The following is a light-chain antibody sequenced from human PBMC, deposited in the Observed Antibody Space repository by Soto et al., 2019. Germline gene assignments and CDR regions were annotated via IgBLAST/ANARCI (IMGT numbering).Light chain of an antibody. CDR3: QQYDSSLPYT. J-gene: IGKJ2*01. Sequence: ETVLTQSPGTLSLSPGERATLSCRASKSVSSSYLAWYQQKPGQAPRLLIYGASSRATGIPDRFSGSGSGTDFTLTISRLEPEDFAVYYCQQYDSSLPYTFGQGTKLEIK. CDR1: KSVSSSY. V-gene: IGKV3-20*01. CDR2: GAS.